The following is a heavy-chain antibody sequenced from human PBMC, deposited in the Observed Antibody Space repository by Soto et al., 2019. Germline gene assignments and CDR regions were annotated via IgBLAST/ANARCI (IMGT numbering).Heavy chain of an antibody. J-gene: IGHJ5*02. D-gene: IGHD5-12*01. Sequence: QGQPVQSGAEVKKPGASVKVSCKASGYTFTSYAMHWVRQAPGQRLEWMGWSNAGNGNTKYSQKLRGRVTITRHPSAIPAYMELCSLGTSDTAVYYCARGVGEVATLGLAAWGQGTLVAVCS. V-gene: IGHV1-3*01. CDR1: GYTFTSYA. CDR2: SNAGNGNT. CDR3: ARGVGEVATLGLAA.